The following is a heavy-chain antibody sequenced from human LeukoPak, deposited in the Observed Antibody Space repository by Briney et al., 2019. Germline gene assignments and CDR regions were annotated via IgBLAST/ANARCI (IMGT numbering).Heavy chain of an antibody. V-gene: IGHV3-7*01. CDR1: GFTFSSYW. D-gene: IGHD3-22*01. J-gene: IGHJ4*02. CDR2: IKQDGSEK. Sequence: QPGGSLRLSCAAAGFTFSSYWMSWVRQAPGKGLEWVANIKQDGSEKYYVDSVKGRFTISRDNAKNSLYLQMNSLRAEDTAVYYCARRGYYYDSSGYYLGGFDYWGQGTLVTVSS. CDR3: ARRGYYYDSSGYYLGGFDY.